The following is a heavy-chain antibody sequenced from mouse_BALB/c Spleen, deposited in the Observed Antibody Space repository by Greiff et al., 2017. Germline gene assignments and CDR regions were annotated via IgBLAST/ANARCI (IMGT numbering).Heavy chain of an antibody. CDR3: AREGYGSRAMDY. D-gene: IGHD1-1*01. CDR1: GYTFTSYW. Sequence: VQLQQSGAELARPGASVKLSCKASGYTFTSYWMQWVKQRPGQGLEWIGAIYPGDGDTRYTQKFKGKATLTADKSSSTAYMQLSSLASEDSAVYYCAREGYGSRAMDYWGQGTSVTVSS. CDR2: IYPGDGDT. V-gene: IGHV1-87*01. J-gene: IGHJ4*01.